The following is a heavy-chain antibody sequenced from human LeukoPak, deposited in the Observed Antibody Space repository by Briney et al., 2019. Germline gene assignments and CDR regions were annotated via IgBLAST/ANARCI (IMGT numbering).Heavy chain of an antibody. Sequence: SETLSLTCTVSGGSISSSSYYWGWIRQPPGKGLEWIGSIYYSGSTYYNPSLKSRVTISVDTSKNQFSLKLSSVTAADTAVYYCAKDLRPRITMVRGVIPYFDYWGQGTLVTVSS. J-gene: IGHJ4*02. D-gene: IGHD3-10*01. V-gene: IGHV4-39*07. CDR1: GGSISSSSYY. CDR3: AKDLRPRITMVRGVIPYFDY. CDR2: IYYSGST.